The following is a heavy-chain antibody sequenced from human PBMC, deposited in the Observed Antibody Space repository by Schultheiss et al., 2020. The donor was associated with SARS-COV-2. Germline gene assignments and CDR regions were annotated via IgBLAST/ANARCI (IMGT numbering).Heavy chain of an antibody. CDR2: INPNSGGT. V-gene: IGHV1-2*02. D-gene: IGHD3-10*01. J-gene: IGHJ3*02. CDR3: ARERYYGSGSSSDDAFDI. Sequence: GGSMRLSCKASGYTFTGYYMHWVRQAPGQGLEWMGWINPNSGGTNYAQKFQGRVTMTRDTSISTAYMELSRLGSDDTAVYYCARERYYGSGSSSDDAFDIWGQGTMVTVSS. CDR1: GYTFTGYY.